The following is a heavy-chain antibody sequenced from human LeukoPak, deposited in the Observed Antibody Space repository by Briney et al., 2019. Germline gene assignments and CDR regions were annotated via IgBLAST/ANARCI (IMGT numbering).Heavy chain of an antibody. CDR3: ARGAVAGLDY. V-gene: IGHV3-21*01. D-gene: IGHD6-19*01. CDR1: GFTFSSYS. Sequence: GGSLRLSGAASGFTFSSYSMNWVRQAPGKGLEWVSSISSSSSYIYYADSVKGRFTISRDNAKNSLYLQMNSLRAEDTAVYYCARGAVAGLDYWGQGTLVTVSS. J-gene: IGHJ4*02. CDR2: ISSSSSYI.